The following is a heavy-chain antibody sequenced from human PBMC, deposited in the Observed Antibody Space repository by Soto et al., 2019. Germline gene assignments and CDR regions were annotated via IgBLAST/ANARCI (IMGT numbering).Heavy chain of an antibody. V-gene: IGHV1-69*02. CDR1: GHTFNSYS. D-gene: IGHD2-21*01. CDR3: TRGDSWGYYGLDI. CDR2: IIPVLDIT. Sequence: QVQLVQSGTEVKKPGSSVKVSCKASGHTFNSYSINWVRQAPGQGLEWMGRIIPVLDITNLTHKFQGRVSLTADTSTYTTYMDLSSLRSEDTAVYYCTRGDSWGYYGLDIWGQGTTVTVSS. J-gene: IGHJ6*02.